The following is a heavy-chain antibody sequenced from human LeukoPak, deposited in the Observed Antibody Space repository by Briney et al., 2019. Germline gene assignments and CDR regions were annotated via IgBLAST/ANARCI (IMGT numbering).Heavy chain of an antibody. CDR1: GVNFDRYT. J-gene: IGHJ4*02. CDR3: AKELDTMFFDY. D-gene: IGHD5-18*01. CDR2: AGWAGGTT. Sequence: GGSLRLSCATSGVNFDRYTIHWVRQAPGKGLEWVSLAGWAGGTTYYSDSVRGRFTISRDSGKNSVYLQMNSLTTDDAAFYFCAKELDTMFFDYWGQGALVTVSS. V-gene: IGHV3-43*01.